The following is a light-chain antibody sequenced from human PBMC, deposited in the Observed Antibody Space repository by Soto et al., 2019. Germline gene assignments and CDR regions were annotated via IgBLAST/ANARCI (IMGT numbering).Light chain of an antibody. J-gene: IGKJ5*01. CDR2: AAS. V-gene: IGKV1-39*01. CDR1: QTISSH. Sequence: IQMTQSPSSLSASVGDRVIITCRASQTISSHLNWYQQKPGKAPNLLVYAASSLQSGVPSRFTGSGSGTDFTLTISSLQPEDFATYFCQQSYTTPITFGQGTRLENK. CDR3: QQSYTTPIT.